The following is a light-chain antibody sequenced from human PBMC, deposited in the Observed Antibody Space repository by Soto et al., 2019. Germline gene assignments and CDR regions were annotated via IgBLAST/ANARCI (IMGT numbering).Light chain of an antibody. J-gene: IGLJ2*01. Sequence: QSALTQPASVSGSPGQSITISCTGTSSDVGNYNLVSWYQQHPGKAPKFIIYEDTKRPSGVSSRFSGSKSGNTGSLTISGLQAEDEADYYCCSYAGSTTLVFGGGTKVTVL. CDR2: EDT. CDR1: SSDVGNYNL. V-gene: IGLV2-23*01. CDR3: CSYAGSTTLV.